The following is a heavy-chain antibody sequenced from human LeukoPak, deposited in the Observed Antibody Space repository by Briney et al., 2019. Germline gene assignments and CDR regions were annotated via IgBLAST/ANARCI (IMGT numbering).Heavy chain of an antibody. CDR3: ARRHYGGNSDWFDP. J-gene: IGHJ5*02. V-gene: IGHV4-59*08. D-gene: IGHD4-23*01. CDR2: VYYSGTY. CDR1: GGSITSNY. Sequence: SETLSLTCTVSGGSITSNYWSWIRQPPGKGLKWIGYVYYSGTYNYSPSLKSRVTISVDTSKNQFSLKLSSVTAADTAVYYCARRHYGGNSDWFDPWGQRTPVTVSS.